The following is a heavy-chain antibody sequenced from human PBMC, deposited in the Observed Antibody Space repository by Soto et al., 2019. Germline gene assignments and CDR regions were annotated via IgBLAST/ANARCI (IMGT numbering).Heavy chain of an antibody. D-gene: IGHD3-3*01. J-gene: IGHJ6*02. CDR3: ARDGDFYGVDV. CDR2: IRGSTYGSTT. CDR1: GFTVSDS. V-gene: IGHV3-49*04. Sequence: EVQLVETGGGLIQPGGSLKLSCSVAGFTVSDSMSWVRQAPGKGLQWLGYIRGSTYGSTTEYDPSVRGRIIISRDDSKSIGYLQMNSLKSEDTAVYYCARDGDFYGVDVWGQGTTVTVSS.